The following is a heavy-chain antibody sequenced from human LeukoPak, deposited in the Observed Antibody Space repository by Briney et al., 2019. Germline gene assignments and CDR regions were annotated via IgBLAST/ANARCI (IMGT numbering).Heavy chain of an antibody. Sequence: PGGSLRLSCEACGFTFSNYWMSWVRQAPGKGLEWVANIKQDGSETYYVDSVKGRFTLSRDNARNSLYLQMDYGGVDHTAVYFCARAGMTGTPDYWGEGTLVTVSS. CDR2: IKQDGSET. V-gene: IGHV3-7*01. J-gene: IGHJ4*02. CDR3: ARAGMTGTPDY. D-gene: IGHD1-7*01. CDR1: GFTFSNYW.